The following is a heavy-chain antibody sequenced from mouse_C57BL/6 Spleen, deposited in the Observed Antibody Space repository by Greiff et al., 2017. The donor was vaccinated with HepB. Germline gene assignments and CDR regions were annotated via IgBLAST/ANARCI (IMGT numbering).Heavy chain of an antibody. V-gene: IGHV5-17*01. J-gene: IGHJ2*01. CDR2: ISSGSSTI. CDR3: ARSGIYCDYDDGSLYFDY. CDR1: GFTFSDYG. D-gene: IGHD2-4*01. Sequence: EVKLMESGGGLVKPGGSLKLSCAASGFTFSDYGMHWVRQAPEKGLEWVAYISSGSSTIYYADTVKGRFTISRDNAKNTLFLQMTRLRSEDTALYYCARSGIYCDYDDGSLYFDYWGQGTTLTVSS.